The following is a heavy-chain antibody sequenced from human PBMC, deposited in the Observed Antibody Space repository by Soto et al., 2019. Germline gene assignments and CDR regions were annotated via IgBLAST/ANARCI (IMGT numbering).Heavy chain of an antibody. CDR1: GFTFSSYE. CDR2: ISSSGSTI. D-gene: IGHD2-8*01. V-gene: IGHV3-48*03. CDR3: ARGMVYAISYYYGMDV. Sequence: EVQLVESGGGLVQPGGSLRLSCAASGFTFSSYEMNWVRQAPGKGLEWVSYISSSGSTIYYADSVKGRFTISRDNAKNSLYLQMNSLRAEDTAVYYCARGMVYAISYYYGMDVWGQGTTVTVSS. J-gene: IGHJ6*02.